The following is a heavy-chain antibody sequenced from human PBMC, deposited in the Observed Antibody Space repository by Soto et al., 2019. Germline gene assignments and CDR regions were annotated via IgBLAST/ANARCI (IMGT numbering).Heavy chain of an antibody. J-gene: IGHJ6*02. Sequence: QVQLVQSGAEVKKPGSSVKVSCQASGSTFSSYTVSWVRQAPGQGLEWMGRIIPVLGVTNYAPKFKGRVTITADKSKTTAYMELSSLRSGDTAVYDCARPRYCGADCYSKYYYGMDVWGQGTTVTVSS. D-gene: IGHD2-21*02. CDR3: ARPRYCGADCYSKYYYGMDV. V-gene: IGHV1-69*02. CDR1: GSTFSSYT. CDR2: IIPVLGVT.